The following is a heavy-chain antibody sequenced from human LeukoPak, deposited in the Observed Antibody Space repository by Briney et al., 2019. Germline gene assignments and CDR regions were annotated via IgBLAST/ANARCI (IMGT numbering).Heavy chain of an antibody. J-gene: IGHJ5*02. D-gene: IGHD6-19*01. CDR1: GGSISSGGYY. V-gene: IGHV4-30-2*01. CDR2: IYHSGST. Sequence: SETLSLTCTVSGGSISSGGYYWSWIRQPPGKGLEWIGYIYHSGSTYYNPSLKSRVTISVDRSKNQFSLKLSSVTAADTAVYYCARLSQQWPAEPPYNWFDPWGQGTLVTVSS. CDR3: ARLSQQWPAEPPYNWFDP.